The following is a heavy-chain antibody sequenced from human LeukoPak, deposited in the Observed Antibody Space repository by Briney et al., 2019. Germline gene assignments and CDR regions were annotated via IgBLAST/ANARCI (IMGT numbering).Heavy chain of an antibody. V-gene: IGHV4-61*09. CDR3: ARDHPVLNWFDP. CDR2: IYASGDT. Sequence: SETLSLTCIVSGGSIISTTYYWSWIRQPAGGGLEFIGHIYASGDTKYNPSLKSRVTISVDTSKNQFSLSLRSVTAADTAVYYCARDHPVLNWFDPWGQGILVTVSS. CDR1: GGSIISTTYY. J-gene: IGHJ5*02.